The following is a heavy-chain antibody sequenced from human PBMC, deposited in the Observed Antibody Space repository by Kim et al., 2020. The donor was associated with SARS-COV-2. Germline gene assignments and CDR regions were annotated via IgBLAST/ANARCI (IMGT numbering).Heavy chain of an antibody. V-gene: IGHV3-11*06. D-gene: IGHD3-22*01. CDR3: ARGSNYDSSGYSYYYYGMDV. Sequence: RFTISRDNAKNSLYLQMNSLRAEDTAVYYCARGSNYDSSGYSYYYYGMDVWGQGTTVTVSS. J-gene: IGHJ6*02.